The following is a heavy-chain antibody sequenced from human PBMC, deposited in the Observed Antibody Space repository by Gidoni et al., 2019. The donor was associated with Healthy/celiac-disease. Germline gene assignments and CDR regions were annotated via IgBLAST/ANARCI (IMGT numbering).Heavy chain of an antibody. D-gene: IGHD3-22*01. J-gene: IGHJ4*02. CDR1: GSTFTGYY. CDR3: ARGASSGGFGGSHFDY. V-gene: IGHV1-2*02. Sequence: QVQLVQSGAEVKKPGPSVKVSCKASGSTFTGYYMHWVRQAPGQGLEWMGWINPNSGGTNYAQKFQGRVTMTRDTSISTAYMELSRLRSDDTAVYYCARGASSGGFGGSHFDYWGQGTLVTVSS. CDR2: INPNSGGT.